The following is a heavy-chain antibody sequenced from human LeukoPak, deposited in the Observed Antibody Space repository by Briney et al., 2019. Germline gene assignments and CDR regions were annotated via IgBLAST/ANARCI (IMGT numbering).Heavy chain of an antibody. CDR3: AKEQTGSYASHYYYYMDV. CDR2: ISGSGGST. Sequence: GGSLRLSCAASGFTFSSYAMSWVRQAPGKGLEWVSAISGSGGSTYYADSVKGRLTISRDNSKNTLYLQMHSLRVEDTAVYYCAKEQTGSYASHYYYYMDVWGKGTTVTVSS. J-gene: IGHJ6*03. V-gene: IGHV3-23*01. D-gene: IGHD1-26*01. CDR1: GFTFSSYA.